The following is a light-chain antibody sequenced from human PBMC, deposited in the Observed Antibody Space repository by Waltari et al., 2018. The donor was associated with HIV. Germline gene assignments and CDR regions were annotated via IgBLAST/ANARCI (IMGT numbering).Light chain of an antibody. CDR3: AAWDDSLSGWV. CDR2: RNN. Sequence: QSVLTQPPSTSGTPGQRVTISRSGSSSNTGSNAVYWYQQLPGTAPKLLIYRNNQRPSGVPDRFSGSKSGTSASLAISGLRSEDDADYYCAAWDDSLSGWVFGGGTKLTIL. J-gene: IGLJ3*02. V-gene: IGLV1-47*01. CDR1: SSNTGSNA.